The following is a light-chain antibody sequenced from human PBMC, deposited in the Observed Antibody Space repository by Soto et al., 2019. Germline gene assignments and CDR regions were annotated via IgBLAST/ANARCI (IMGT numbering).Light chain of an antibody. CDR2: KDS. Sequence: SYELTQPSSLSVSPGQTARITCSGDVLAKKYARWFQQKPGQAPVLVIYKDSERPSVIPERFSGSSSGTTVTLTISGAQVEDEADYYCYSAADNMRVFGTGTKVTVL. J-gene: IGLJ1*01. CDR1: VLAKKY. V-gene: IGLV3-27*01. CDR3: YSAADNMRV.